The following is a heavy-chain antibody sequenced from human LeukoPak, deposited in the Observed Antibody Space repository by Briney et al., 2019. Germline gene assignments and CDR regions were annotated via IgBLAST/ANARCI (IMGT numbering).Heavy chain of an antibody. V-gene: IGHV4-59*08. CDR1: GGSISSYY. Sequence: PSETLSLTCTVSGGSISSYYWSWIRQPPGKGLEWIGYIFYSGSTNYNPSLKSRVTISVDTSKNQFSLKLSSVTAADTAVYYCARSPEAPDKLGISFGAFDIWGQGTMVTVSS. D-gene: IGHD7-27*01. CDR2: IFYSGST. CDR3: ARSPEAPDKLGISFGAFDI. J-gene: IGHJ3*02.